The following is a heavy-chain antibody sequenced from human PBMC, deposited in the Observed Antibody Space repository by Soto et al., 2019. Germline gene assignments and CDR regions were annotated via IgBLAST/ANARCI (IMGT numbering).Heavy chain of an antibody. J-gene: IGHJ4*02. D-gene: IGHD1-26*01. CDR2: INHSGST. CDR1: GGSFSGYY. Sequence: QVQLQQWGAGLLKPSETLSLTCAVYGGSFSGYYWSWIRQPPGKGLEWIGEINHSGSTNYNPSLKSRVTISVDTSKNQFSLKLSSVTAADTAVYYCARRGELPIDYWGQGTLVTVSS. V-gene: IGHV4-34*01. CDR3: ARRGELPIDY.